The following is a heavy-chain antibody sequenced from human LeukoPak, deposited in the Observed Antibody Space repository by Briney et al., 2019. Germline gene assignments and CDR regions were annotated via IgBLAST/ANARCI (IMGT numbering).Heavy chain of an antibody. Sequence: GGSLRLSCAASGFTFSNSGMSWVHQAPGKGLEWVANINQDGSEKNCVDSVKGRFTISRDNAKNSLYLQMNSLRAEDTAVYYCANNRASLDYWGQGTLVTVSS. CDR2: INQDGSEK. D-gene: IGHD2/OR15-2a*01. CDR1: GFTFSNSG. CDR3: ANNRASLDY. V-gene: IGHV3-7*02. J-gene: IGHJ4*02.